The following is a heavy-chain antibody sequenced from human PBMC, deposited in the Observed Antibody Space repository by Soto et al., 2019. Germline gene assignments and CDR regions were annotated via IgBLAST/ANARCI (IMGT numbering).Heavy chain of an antibody. CDR1: GGSISSYY. Sequence: LSLTCTVSGGSISSYYWSWIRQPPGKGLEWIGYIYYSGSTNYNPSLKSRVTISVDTSKNQFSLKLSSVTAADTAVYYCARATGTTSSYYYYYGMDVWGQGTTVTVSS. D-gene: IGHD1-7*01. CDR2: IYYSGST. J-gene: IGHJ6*02. V-gene: IGHV4-59*01. CDR3: ARATGTTSSYYYYYGMDV.